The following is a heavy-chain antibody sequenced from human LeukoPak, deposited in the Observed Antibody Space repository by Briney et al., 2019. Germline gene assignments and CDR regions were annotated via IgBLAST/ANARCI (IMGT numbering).Heavy chain of an antibody. V-gene: IGHV3-30*07. Sequence: PGGSLRLSCAASGFTFSSYAMHWVRRAPGKGLEWVAVISYDGSNKYYADSVKGRFTISRDNSKNTLYLQMNSLRVDDTAVYFCARGGYSTSWYQLDYWGQGALVTVSS. CDR2: ISYDGSNK. CDR1: GFTFSSYA. D-gene: IGHD6-13*01. J-gene: IGHJ4*02. CDR3: ARGGYSTSWYQLDY.